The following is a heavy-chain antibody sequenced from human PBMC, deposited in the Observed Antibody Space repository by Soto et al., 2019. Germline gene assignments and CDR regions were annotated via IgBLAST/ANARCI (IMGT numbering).Heavy chain of an antibody. CDR3: TRDQAYCSAV. CDR1: GFDFSNAW. V-gene: IGHV3-74*01. CDR2: VNSDGSIT. J-gene: IGHJ4*02. D-gene: IGHD2-21*01. Sequence: PGGSLRLSCAGSGFDFSNAWMHWVRQVPGKGLVWISHVNSDGSITTYADSVKGRFTISRDNAKNTVDLQMNSLRVEDTAIYYCTRDQAYCSAVWGQGILVTVSS.